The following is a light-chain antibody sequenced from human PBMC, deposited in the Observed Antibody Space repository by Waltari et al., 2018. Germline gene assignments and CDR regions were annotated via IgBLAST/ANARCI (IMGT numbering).Light chain of an antibody. Sequence: QSVLTQPPSVSEAPRQRVTISCSGSTSNIANNSVNWSQQLPGKAPKLLIYYEGRRPSGVSDRFSASTSGTSASLAISGLQCEDEADYYCSVWDDSLNGQVCGGGTKLTVL. CDR3: SVWDDSLNGQV. CDR1: TSNIANNS. V-gene: IGLV1-36*01. J-gene: IGLJ2*01. CDR2: YEG.